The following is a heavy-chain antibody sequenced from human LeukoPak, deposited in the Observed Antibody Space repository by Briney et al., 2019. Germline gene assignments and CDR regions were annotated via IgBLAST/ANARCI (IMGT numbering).Heavy chain of an antibody. CDR3: ARGVVRGVNPYYYYYGMDV. CDR2: INHSGST. J-gene: IGHJ6*02. D-gene: IGHD3-10*01. Sequence: SETLSLNCAVYGGSFSGYYWSWIRQPPGKGLEWIGEINHSGSTNYNPSLKSRVTISVDTSNNQFSLKLSSVTAADTAVYYCARGVVRGVNPYYYYYGMDVWGQGTTVTVSS. CDR1: GGSFSGYY. V-gene: IGHV4-34*01.